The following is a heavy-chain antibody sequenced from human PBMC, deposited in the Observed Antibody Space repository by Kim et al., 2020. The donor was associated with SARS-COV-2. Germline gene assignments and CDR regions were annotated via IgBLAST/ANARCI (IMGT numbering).Heavy chain of an antibody. CDR2: IYHSGST. CDR3: ARDANYYDSSGHHYYYGMDV. D-gene: IGHD3-22*01. J-gene: IGHJ6*02. Sequence: SETLSLTCAVSGGSISSSNWWSWVRQPPGKGLEWIGEIYHSGSTNYNPSLKSRVTISVDKSKNQFSLKLSSVTAADTAVYYCARDANYYDSSGHHYYYGMDVWGQGTTVTVSS. CDR1: GGSISSSNW. V-gene: IGHV4-4*02.